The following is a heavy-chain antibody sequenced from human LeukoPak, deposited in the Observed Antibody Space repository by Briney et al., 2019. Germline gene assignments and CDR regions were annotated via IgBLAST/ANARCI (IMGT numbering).Heavy chain of an antibody. CDR1: GGSFSGYY. Sequence: SETLSLTCAVYGGSFSGYYWSWIRQPPGKGLEWIGEINHSGSTNYNPSLKSRVTISVDTSKNQFSLKLSSVTAADTAVYYCARTGQIVVVPAATNWLDPWGQGTLVTVSS. D-gene: IGHD2-2*01. V-gene: IGHV4-34*01. J-gene: IGHJ5*02. CDR3: ARTGQIVVVPAATNWLDP. CDR2: INHSGST.